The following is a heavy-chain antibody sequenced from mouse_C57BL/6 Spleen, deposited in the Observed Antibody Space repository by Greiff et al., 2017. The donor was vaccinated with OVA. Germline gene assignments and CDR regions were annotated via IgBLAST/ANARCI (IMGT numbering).Heavy chain of an antibody. V-gene: IGHV1-26*01. J-gene: IGHJ3*01. D-gene: IGHD1-1*01. Sequence: EVQLQQSGPELVKPGASVKISCKASGYTFTDYYMNWVKQSHGKSLEWIGDINPNNGGTSYNQKFKGKATLTVDKSSSTVYMELRSLTSEDSAVYYCAREEGLLLLFAYWGQGTLVTVSA. CDR1: GYTFTDYY. CDR2: INPNNGGT. CDR3: AREEGLLLLFAY.